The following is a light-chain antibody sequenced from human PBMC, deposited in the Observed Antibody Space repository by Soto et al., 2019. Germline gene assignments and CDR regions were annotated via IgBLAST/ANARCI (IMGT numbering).Light chain of an antibody. J-gene: IGKJ1*01. CDR3: QQANNFPWT. CDR1: QGISSA. V-gene: IGKV1D-13*01. CDR2: AAS. Sequence: AIQLTQSPSSLSASVGDRVTITCRASQGISSALAWYQQKPGKAPKLLISAASSLQSGVPSRFRGSGSGTGFTLTISSLQPEDFATYYCQQANNFPWTFGRGTKVDNK.